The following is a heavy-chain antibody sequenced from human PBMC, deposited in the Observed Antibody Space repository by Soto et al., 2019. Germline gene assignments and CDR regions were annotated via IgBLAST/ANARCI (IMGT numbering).Heavy chain of an antibody. CDR3: ARDYYDSSGYYWFVP. D-gene: IGHD3-22*01. V-gene: IGHV3-33*08. J-gene: IGHJ5*02. Sequence: GGSLRLSCAASGFTFSSYGMHWVRQAPGKGLEWVAVIWYDGSNKYYADSVKGRFTISRDNSKNTLYLQMNSLRAEETAVYYCARDYYDSSGYYWFVPWGQGTLVTVSS. CDR2: IWYDGSNK. CDR1: GFTFSSYG.